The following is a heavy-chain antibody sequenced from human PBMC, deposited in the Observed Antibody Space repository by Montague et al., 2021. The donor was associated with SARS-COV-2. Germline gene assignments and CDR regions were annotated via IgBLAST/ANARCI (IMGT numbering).Heavy chain of an antibody. CDR2: IYNSGTT. V-gene: IGHV4-59*12. CDR3: ARDYYLGNGYFFDY. CDR1: GASISGYF. D-gene: IGHD3-10*01. Sequence: SETLSLTCSVSGASISGYFWSWIRQPPGKGLEWIGHIYNSGTTNYNPSLRSRVAISVDTSKNQFSLNVNSVTAADTAVYYCARDYYLGNGYFFDYWGQGTLVTVSS. J-gene: IGHJ4*02.